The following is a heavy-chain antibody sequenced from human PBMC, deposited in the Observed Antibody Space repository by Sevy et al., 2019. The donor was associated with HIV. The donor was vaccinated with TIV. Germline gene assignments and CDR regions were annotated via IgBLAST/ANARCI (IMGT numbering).Heavy chain of an antibody. CDR2: MSGSGAFT. V-gene: IGHV3-23*01. Sequence: GGSLRLSCAASGFTFSSYAMSWVRQAPGKGLEWVSSMSGSGAFTHYADSVKGRDTISRDNSKNTVYLQMNSLRAEDTAVYYCARLGGYEDTYYYYAMDVWGQGTTVTVSS. D-gene: IGHD5-12*01. J-gene: IGHJ6*02. CDR3: ARLGGYEDTYYYYAMDV. CDR1: GFTFSSYA.